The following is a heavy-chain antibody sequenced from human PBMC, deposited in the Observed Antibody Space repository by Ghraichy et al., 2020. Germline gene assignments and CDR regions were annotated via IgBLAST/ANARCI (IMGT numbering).Heavy chain of an antibody. V-gene: IGHV1-69*05. CDR3: ARVTKPDDWLSTTEYYFDY. J-gene: IGHJ4*02. D-gene: IGHD3-9*01. Sequence: SVKVSCKASGGTFSSYAISWVRQAPGQGLEWMGGIIPIFGTANYAQKFQGRVTITTDESTSTAYMELSSLRSEDTAVYYCARVTKPDDWLSTTEYYFDYWGQGTLVTVSS. CDR2: IIPIFGTA. CDR1: GGTFSSYA.